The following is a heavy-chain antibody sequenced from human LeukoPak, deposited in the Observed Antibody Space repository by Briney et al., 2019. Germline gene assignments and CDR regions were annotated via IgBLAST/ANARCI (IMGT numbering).Heavy chain of an antibody. CDR3: ANSGTSGWYGNYYYYYYMDV. Sequence: GGSLRLSCAASGFTFSSYGMHWVRQAPGKGLGWVAVISYDGSNKYYADSVKGRFTISRDNSKNTLYLQMNSLRAEDTAVYYCANSGTSGWYGNYYYYYYMDVWGKGTTVTVSS. D-gene: IGHD6-19*01. V-gene: IGHV3-30*18. CDR2: ISYDGSNK. CDR1: GFTFSSYG. J-gene: IGHJ6*03.